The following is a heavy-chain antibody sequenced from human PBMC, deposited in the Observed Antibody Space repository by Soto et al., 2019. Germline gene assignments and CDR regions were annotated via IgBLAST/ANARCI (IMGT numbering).Heavy chain of an antibody. CDR2: IIPIFGTA. D-gene: IGHD3-10*01. CDR1: GGTFSSYA. Sequence: SVKVSCKASGGTFSSYAISWVRQAPGQGLEWMGGIIPIFGTANYAQKFQGRVTITADESASTAYMELSSLRSEDTAVYYCARGGEDYYYYGMDVWGQGTTVTVSS. J-gene: IGHJ6*02. CDR3: ARGGEDYYYYGMDV. V-gene: IGHV1-69*13.